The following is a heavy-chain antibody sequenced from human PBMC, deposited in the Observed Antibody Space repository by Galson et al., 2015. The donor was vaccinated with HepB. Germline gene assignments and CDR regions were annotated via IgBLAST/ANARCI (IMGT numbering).Heavy chain of an antibody. Sequence: SLRLSCAASGFTFSDYYISWIRQAPGRGLEWVSYISSSGNIIYYADSVKGRFTISRDNAKNSLYLQMNSLRGEDTAVYYCARHLGDFGGNSLQYWGQGTLVTVSS. V-gene: IGHV3-11*01. CDR2: ISSSGNII. CDR3: ARHLGDFGGNSLQY. J-gene: IGHJ4*02. D-gene: IGHD4-23*01. CDR1: GFTFSDYY.